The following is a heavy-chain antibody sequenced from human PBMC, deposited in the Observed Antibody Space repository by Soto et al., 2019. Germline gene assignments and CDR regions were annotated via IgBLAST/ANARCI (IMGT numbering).Heavy chain of an antibody. CDR2: LYWDDDK. Sequence: QVTLKESGPTLVKPTQTLTLTCTVSGLSLRTTGVGVGWVRQPPGKVLEWLALLYWDDDKRYSPSLRSRLTIAKDISEKQVVLTMTNMDTVDTATYYCVQSRCGGDCLEIYSSHAYNALDVWDQGTTVTVSS. J-gene: IGHJ6*02. D-gene: IGHD2-21*02. V-gene: IGHV2-5*02. CDR3: VQSRCGGDCLEIYSSHAYNALDV. CDR1: GLSLRTTGVG.